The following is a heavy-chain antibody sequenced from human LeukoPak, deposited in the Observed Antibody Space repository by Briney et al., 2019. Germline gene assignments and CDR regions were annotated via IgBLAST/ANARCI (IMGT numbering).Heavy chain of an antibody. Sequence: PGGSLRLSCAASGFSFSIFWMTWVRQAPGKGLEWVANIKPDGSAGYYVDSVKGRFTISRDSAKNSLYLQMNTLRDEDTAVYFCGREGRNMGAFDIWGQGTMVTVSS. CDR2: IKPDGSAG. V-gene: IGHV3-7*01. CDR1: GFSFSIFW. J-gene: IGHJ3*02. D-gene: IGHD1/OR15-1a*01. CDR3: GREGRNMGAFDI.